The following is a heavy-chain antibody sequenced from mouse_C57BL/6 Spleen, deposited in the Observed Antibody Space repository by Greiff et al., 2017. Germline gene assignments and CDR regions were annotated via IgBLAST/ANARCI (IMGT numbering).Heavy chain of an antibody. V-gene: IGHV6-3*01. D-gene: IGHD1-1*01. CDR1: GFTFSNYW. CDR3: TGGRLLGY. CDR2: IRLKSDNYAT. Sequence: DVKLQESGGGLVQPGGSMKLSCVASGFTFSNYWMNWVRQSPEKGLEWVAQIRLKSDNYATHYAESVKGRFTISRDDSKSSVYLQMNNLRAEDTGIYYCTGGRLLGYWGQGTTLTVSS. J-gene: IGHJ2*01.